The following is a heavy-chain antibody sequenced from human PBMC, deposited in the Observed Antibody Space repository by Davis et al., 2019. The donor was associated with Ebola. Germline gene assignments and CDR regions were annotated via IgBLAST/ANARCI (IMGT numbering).Heavy chain of an antibody. CDR3: THVGYINGWFYFDY. J-gene: IGHJ4*02. CDR2: IFWDDDR. V-gene: IGHV2-5*02. Sequence: SGPTLVKPTQTLTLTCTFSGFSLSTSGMGVGWIRQPPGKALECLGFIFWDDDRRYSPSLTSSLTITKDTSKNQVVLTMTNMDPADTATYYCTHVGYINGWFYFDYWGQGSLVTISS. CDR1: GFSLSTSGMG. D-gene: IGHD6-19*01.